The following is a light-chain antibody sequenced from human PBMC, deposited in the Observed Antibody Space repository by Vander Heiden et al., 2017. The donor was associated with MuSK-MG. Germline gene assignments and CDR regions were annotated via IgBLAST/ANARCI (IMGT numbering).Light chain of an antibody. CDR3: QQDNSYYT. J-gene: IGKJ2*01. V-gene: IGKV1-5*03. Sequence: DIEMGQSPSTLSASVGDRVTITCRASQSISSWLAWYQQKPGKAPKLLIYKASSLESGVPSRFSGSGSGTEFTLTISSLQPDDFATYYCQQDNSYYTFGQGTKLEIK. CDR2: KAS. CDR1: QSISSW.